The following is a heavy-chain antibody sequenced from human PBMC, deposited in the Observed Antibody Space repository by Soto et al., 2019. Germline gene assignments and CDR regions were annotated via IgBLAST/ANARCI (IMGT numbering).Heavy chain of an antibody. CDR3: ATAKDLGF. Sequence: SETLSLTCTVSGGSIRSYYWSWIRQSPGKGLEWIGYIYYTGTTNYNPSLKSRVTISVDTPKNQVSLKLSSVTAADTAMYYCATAKDLGFLGPGTLVTVSS. CDR1: GGSIRSYY. J-gene: IGHJ4*02. V-gene: IGHV4-59*01. CDR2: IYYTGTT.